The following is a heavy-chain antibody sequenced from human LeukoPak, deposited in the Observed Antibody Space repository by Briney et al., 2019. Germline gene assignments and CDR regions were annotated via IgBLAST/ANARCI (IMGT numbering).Heavy chain of an antibody. J-gene: IGHJ6*03. CDR2: IKEDGSEK. CDR3: ARRGIAAANYYYMDV. CDR1: GFTFNKYW. D-gene: IGHD6-13*01. Sequence: GGSLRLSCAASGFTFNKYWMTWVRQAPGKGLEWVANIKEDGSEKYYVDSVKGRFTISRDNAKNSLYLQMNSLRAEDTAVYYCARRGIAAANYYYMDVWGKGTTVTVSS. V-gene: IGHV3-7*01.